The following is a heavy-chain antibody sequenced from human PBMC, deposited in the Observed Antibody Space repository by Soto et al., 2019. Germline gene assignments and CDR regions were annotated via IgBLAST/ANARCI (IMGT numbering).Heavy chain of an antibody. CDR2: IYYSGST. V-gene: IGHV4-59*08. CDR1: GGSISSYY. J-gene: IGHJ4*02. Sequence: SETLSLTCTVSGGSISSYYWSWIRQPPGKGLEWIGYIYYSGSTNYNPSLKSRVTISVDTSKNQFSLKLSSVTAADTAVYYCARQYAVENFDYWGQGTLVPVSS. D-gene: IGHD2-15*01. CDR3: ARQYAVENFDY.